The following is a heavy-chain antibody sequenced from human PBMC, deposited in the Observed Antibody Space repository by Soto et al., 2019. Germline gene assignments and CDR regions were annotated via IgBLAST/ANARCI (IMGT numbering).Heavy chain of an antibody. CDR2: IYSGVST. D-gene: IGHD6-19*01. CDR1: GFTVSSNY. CDR3: ARENSGSFDY. Sequence: GGSLRLSCAASGFTVSSNYMSWVRQAPGKGLEWVSVIYSGVSTYYADSVKGRFTISRHNSKNTLYLQMNSLRAEDTAVYYCARENSGSFDYWGQGTLVTVSS. V-gene: IGHV3-53*04. J-gene: IGHJ4*02.